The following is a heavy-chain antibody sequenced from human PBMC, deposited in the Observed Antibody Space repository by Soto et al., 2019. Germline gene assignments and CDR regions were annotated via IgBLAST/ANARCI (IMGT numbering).Heavy chain of an antibody. D-gene: IGHD1-26*01. CDR3: VKDESINWYSGHFRH. V-gene: IGHV3-9*01. CDR2: INWNSVSI. Sequence: PGGSLRLSCAASGFTFDDYSMHWVRQVPGKGLEWVSGINWNSVSIGYADSVKGRFAISRDNAKNSLHLQMNSLRAEDTAFYYCVKDESINWYSGHFRHWGQGTLVTFSS. CDR1: GFTFDDYS. J-gene: IGHJ1*01.